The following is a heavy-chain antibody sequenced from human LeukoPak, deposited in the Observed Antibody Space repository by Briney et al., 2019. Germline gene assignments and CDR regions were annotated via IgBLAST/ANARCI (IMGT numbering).Heavy chain of an antibody. CDR1: GYSFTSYW. Sequence: GESLKISCKGSGYSFTSYWIGWVRQMPGKGLEWMGIIYPGDSDTRYSPSFQGQVTISADKSISTAYLQWSSLKASDTAMYYCARPVWSPTVTTSPFDYWGQGTLVTVSS. V-gene: IGHV5-51*01. CDR2: IYPGDSDT. D-gene: IGHD4-17*01. J-gene: IGHJ4*02. CDR3: ARPVWSPTVTTSPFDY.